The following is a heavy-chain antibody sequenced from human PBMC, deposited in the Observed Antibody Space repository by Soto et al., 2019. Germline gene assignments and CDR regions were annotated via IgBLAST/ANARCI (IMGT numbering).Heavy chain of an antibody. V-gene: IGHV1-24*01. CDR2: FDPEDGET. CDR1: GYTLTELA. D-gene: IGHD3-3*01. Sequence: ASVKVACKVSGYTLTELAMHGVREAPGKGLEWMGGFDPEDGETIYAQKFQGRVTMTEDTSTDTAYMELSSLRSEDTAVYYCATRDVLSAYYTAYFAYWGQGTLVTVSS. J-gene: IGHJ4*02. CDR3: ATRDVLSAYYTAYFAY.